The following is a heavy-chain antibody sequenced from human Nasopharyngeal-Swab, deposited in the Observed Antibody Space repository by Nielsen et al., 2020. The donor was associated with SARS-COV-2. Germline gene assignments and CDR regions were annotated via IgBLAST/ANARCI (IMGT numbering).Heavy chain of an antibody. J-gene: IGHJ4*02. CDR3: ARGPVGYDFWSGYYCGFDY. CDR2: IHHSGST. D-gene: IGHD3-3*01. V-gene: IGHV4-34*01. CDR1: GGSCSGYD. Sequence: SETLSLTCAVYGGSCSGYDWSWIRQPPGKGLEWIGEIHHSGSTDYNPSLKSRVTISVDTSKNQFSLKLSSVTAADTAVFYCARGPVGYDFWSGYYCGFDYWGQGTLVTVSS.